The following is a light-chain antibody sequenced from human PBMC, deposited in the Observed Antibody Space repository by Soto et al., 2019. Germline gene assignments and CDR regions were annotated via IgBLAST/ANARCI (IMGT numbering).Light chain of an antibody. J-gene: IGKJ4*01. Sequence: DIQMTQSPSSLSASVGDRVTITCRASQSISSYLNWYQQKPGKAPKLLIYAASSLQSGVPSRFSGSGSGTDFTLTISSLQPEDFATYYCHQASSFPLSFGGGTKVDIK. CDR1: QSISSY. CDR3: HQASSFPLS. V-gene: IGKV1-39*01. CDR2: AAS.